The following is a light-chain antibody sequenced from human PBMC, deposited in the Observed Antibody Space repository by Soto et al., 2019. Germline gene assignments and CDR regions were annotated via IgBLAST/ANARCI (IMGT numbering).Light chain of an antibody. CDR3: QQYYSTPPFT. J-gene: IGKJ3*01. CDR1: QSVLYSSNNKNY. V-gene: IGKV4-1*01. Sequence: DIVMTQSPDSLAVSLGERATINCKSSQSVLYSSNNKNYLAWYQQKPGQPPKLPIYWASTRESGVPDRFSGSGSGTEFTLTISSLHAEDVAVYYCQQYYSTPPFTFGPGTKVDIK. CDR2: WAS.